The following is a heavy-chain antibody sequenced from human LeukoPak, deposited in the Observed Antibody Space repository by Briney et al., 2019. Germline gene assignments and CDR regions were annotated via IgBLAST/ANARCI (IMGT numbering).Heavy chain of an antibody. V-gene: IGHV4-59*01. D-gene: IGHD3-16*01. J-gene: IGHJ3*02. CDR3: ARVWSSRKAFDI. CDR2: IYYSGST. Sequence: SETLSLTCTVSGGSISYYYWSRIRQPPGKGLELIGYIYYSGSTNYNPSLKSRVTISVDTSKNQSSLKLTSVTAADTAVYYCARVWSSRKAFDIWGQGTMVTVSS. CDR1: GGSISYYY.